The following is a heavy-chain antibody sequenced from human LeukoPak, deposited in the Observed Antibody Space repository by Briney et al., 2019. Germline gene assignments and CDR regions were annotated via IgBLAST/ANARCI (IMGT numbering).Heavy chain of an antibody. J-gene: IGHJ4*01. V-gene: IGHV3-23*01. CDR3: AKGIYSSGWSYFDY. CDR1: GFTFSNSA. CDR2: LSGSGITT. Sequence: GWSLRLSCAASGFTFSNSAMSWVRQAPGKGLVGVSTLSGSGITTYYADSVKGRFTISRDNSKNTLYLQMNSLRAEDTAVYYCAKGIYSSGWSYFDYWGHGTLVTVSS. D-gene: IGHD6-19*01.